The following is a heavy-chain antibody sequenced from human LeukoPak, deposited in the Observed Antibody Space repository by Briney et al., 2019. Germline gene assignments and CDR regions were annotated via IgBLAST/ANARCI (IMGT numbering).Heavy chain of an antibody. D-gene: IGHD2-2*01. CDR1: GGSFSGYY. CDR2: INHSGST. J-gene: IGHJ4*02. CDR3: ARRLGYCSSTSCYQFDY. Sequence: SETLSLTCAVYGGSFSGYYWSWIRQPPGKGLGWIGEINHSGSTNYNPSLKSRVTISVDTSKNQFSLKLSSVTAADTAVYYCARRLGYCSSTSCYQFDYWGQGTLVTVSS. V-gene: IGHV4-34*01.